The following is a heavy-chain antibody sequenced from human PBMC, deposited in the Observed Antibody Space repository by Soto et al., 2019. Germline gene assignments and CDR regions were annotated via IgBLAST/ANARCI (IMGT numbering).Heavy chain of an antibody. J-gene: IGHJ5*02. Sequence: QVQLVQSGAEVKKPGSSVKVSCKASGGSFNSFAVSWVRQAPGQGLEWMGGIIPFFNTTSYAQRFQGRVTITADESTSTAYMELRRLRSQDTAVYYGARLESTYFDSSGYYWFDPWGQGTLVTVSS. D-gene: IGHD3-22*01. CDR2: IIPFFNTT. V-gene: IGHV1-69*01. CDR1: GGSFNSFA. CDR3: ARLESTYFDSSGYYWFDP.